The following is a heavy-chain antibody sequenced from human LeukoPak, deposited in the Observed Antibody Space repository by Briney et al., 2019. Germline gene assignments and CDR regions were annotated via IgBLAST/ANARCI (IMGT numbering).Heavy chain of an antibody. CDR1: GFTFTSYT. Sequence: GGSLRLSCAASGFTFTSYTMNWVRQAPGKGLEWVSYITSSSSTIYYADSVKGRFTMSRDNAENSLYLQMNSLRAEDTAVYYRARNLDSWGQGTLVTVSS. CDR2: ITSSSSTI. V-gene: IGHV3-48*01. J-gene: IGHJ4*02. D-gene: IGHD2/OR15-2a*01. CDR3: ARNLDS.